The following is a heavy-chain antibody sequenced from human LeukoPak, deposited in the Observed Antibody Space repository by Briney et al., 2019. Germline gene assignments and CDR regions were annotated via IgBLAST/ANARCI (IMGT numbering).Heavy chain of an antibody. CDR2: ISYDGNEK. Sequence: GKSLRLSYAGSGFTFNYYGIHWVRQAPGKGLEWVSVISYDGNEKYYADSVEGRFTISRDNSKNTLFLQMNSLRPEDTAVYYCAQGSSSGWYYFGSWGQGTLVTVSS. CDR3: AQGSSSGWYYFGS. V-gene: IGHV3-30*18. D-gene: IGHD6-19*01. CDR1: GFTFNYYG. J-gene: IGHJ4*02.